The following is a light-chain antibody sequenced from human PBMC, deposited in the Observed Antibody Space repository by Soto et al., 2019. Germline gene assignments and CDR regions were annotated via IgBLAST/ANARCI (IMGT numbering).Light chain of an antibody. Sequence: QSALSQPASVSGSPGQTITISCTGTSTDVGGYNAVSWYQHHPGKAPKLIIYEVTHRPSGVSDRFSASKSGNTASLTISGLQAEDEADYYCNSHAGSNNYVFXTGTKVTVL. CDR2: EVT. V-gene: IGLV2-14*01. CDR3: NSHAGSNNYV. J-gene: IGLJ1*01. CDR1: STDVGGYNA.